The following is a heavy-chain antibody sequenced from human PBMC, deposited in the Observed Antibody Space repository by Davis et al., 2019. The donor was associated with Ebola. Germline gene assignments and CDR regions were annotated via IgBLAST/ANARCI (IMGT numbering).Heavy chain of an antibody. CDR1: GYTFTSYG. J-gene: IGHJ6*02. V-gene: IGHV1-18*01. D-gene: IGHD6-6*01. CDR2: ISAYNGNT. CDR3: ATVKAARPSYYYGMDV. Sequence: ASVKVSCKASGYTFTSYGISWVRQAPGQGLEWMGWISAYNGNTNYAQKLQGRVTMTTDTSTSTAYMELSSLRSEDTAVYYCATVKAARPSYYYGMDVWGQGTTVTVSS.